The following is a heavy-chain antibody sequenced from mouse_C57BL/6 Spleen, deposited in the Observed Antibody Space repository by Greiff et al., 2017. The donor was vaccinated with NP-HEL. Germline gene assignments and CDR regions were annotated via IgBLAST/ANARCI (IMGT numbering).Heavy chain of an antibody. CDR1: GFTFSDYG. V-gene: IGHV5-17*01. CDR3: ARYDYDEKNAMDY. CDR2: ISSGSSTI. D-gene: IGHD2-4*01. Sequence: EVQGVESGGGLVKPGGSLKLSCAASGFTFSDYGMHWVRQAPEKGLEWVAYISSGSSTIYYADTVKGRFTISRDNAKNTLFLQMTSLRSEDTAMYYCARYDYDEKNAMDYWGQGTSVTVSS. J-gene: IGHJ4*01.